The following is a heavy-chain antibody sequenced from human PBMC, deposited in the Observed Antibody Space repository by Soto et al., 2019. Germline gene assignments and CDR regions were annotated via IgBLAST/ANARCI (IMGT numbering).Heavy chain of an antibody. D-gene: IGHD1-26*01. V-gene: IGHV3-48*02. J-gene: IGHJ6*02. CDR2: ISSSSSTI. Sequence: PGGSLRLSCAASGFTFSSYSMNWVRQAPGKGLEWVSYISSSSSTIYYADSVKGRFTISRDNAKNSLYLQMNSLRDEDTAVYYCARYRNGFYSGYYYYGMDVWGQGTTVTVSS. CDR1: GFTFSSYS. CDR3: ARYRNGFYSGYYYYGMDV.